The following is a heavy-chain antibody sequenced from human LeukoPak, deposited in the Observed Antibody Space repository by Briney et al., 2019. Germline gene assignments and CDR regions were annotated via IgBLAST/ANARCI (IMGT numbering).Heavy chain of an antibody. Sequence: GGSLRLSCAASGFIFSSYVMSWVRQAPGKGLEWVSSVSGNGGSTYYADSVKGRFTISRDNSKNTLFLQVNSLRVEDTAVYYCAKVEMSSVQAPFDYWGQGTLVTVSS. V-gene: IGHV3-23*01. D-gene: IGHD5-24*01. CDR3: AKVEMSSVQAPFDY. J-gene: IGHJ4*02. CDR2: VSGNGGST. CDR1: GFIFSSYV.